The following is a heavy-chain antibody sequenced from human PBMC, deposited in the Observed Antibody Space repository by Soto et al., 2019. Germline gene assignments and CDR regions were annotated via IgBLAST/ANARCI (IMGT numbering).Heavy chain of an antibody. CDR3: AREVNYNRGGNYFGY. CDR2: IWSDGSNQ. Sequence: QVRLMESGGGVVQPGTSLRLSCVGSGFTFSSYGMHWVRQAPGKGLEWVAVIWSDGSNQYYGDSVKGRFTISRDNSTNTLYLQMDSLRVEDTAVYYCAREVNYNRGGNYFGYWGQGTLVTVSS. V-gene: IGHV3-33*01. J-gene: IGHJ4*02. CDR1: GFTFSSYG. D-gene: IGHD3-10*01.